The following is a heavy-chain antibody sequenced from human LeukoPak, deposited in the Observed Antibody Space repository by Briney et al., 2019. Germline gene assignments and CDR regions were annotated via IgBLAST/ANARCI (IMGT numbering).Heavy chain of an antibody. D-gene: IGHD2-21*02. V-gene: IGHV4-59*08. CDR1: GGSISSYY. CDR3: ARQRDGYFDL. J-gene: IGHJ2*01. CDR2: IYYSGST. Sequence: PSETLSLTCTVSGGSISSYYWSWIRQPPGKGLEWIGYIYYSGSTNYNPSLTSRVTISVDTSKNQFSLKVNSMTAADTAVYFCARQRDGYFDLWGRGNLVTVSS.